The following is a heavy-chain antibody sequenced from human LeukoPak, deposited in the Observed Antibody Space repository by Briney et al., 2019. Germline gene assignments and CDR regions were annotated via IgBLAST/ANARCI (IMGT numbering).Heavy chain of an antibody. J-gene: IGHJ4*02. CDR2: LNYSGST. CDR3: AREACSGNDCTVFDF. V-gene: IGHV4-34*01. Sequence: SETLSLTCAVYGETFSGYYWSWIRHPPGKGLEWIGELNYSGSTNYNPSLKSRATISVDTSKNQFSLKLNSVTAAGTAVYYCAREACSGNDCTVFDFWGRGTLVTVSS. D-gene: IGHD2-15*01. CDR1: GETFSGYY.